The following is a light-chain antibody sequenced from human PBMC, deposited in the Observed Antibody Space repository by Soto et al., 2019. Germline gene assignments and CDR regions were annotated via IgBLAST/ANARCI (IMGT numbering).Light chain of an antibody. V-gene: IGLV2-14*03. CDR3: TSYAGSSLLVV. CDR1: TNDVGGYNY. Sequence: QSVLTQPASVSGSPGQSITISCTGTTNDVGGYNYVSWYQHHPGKAPKLLLYDVNNRPSGVSDRFSGSKSGSTASLTISGLQAEDEGDYYCTSYAGSSLLVVFGGGTKLTVL. CDR2: DVN. J-gene: IGLJ2*01.